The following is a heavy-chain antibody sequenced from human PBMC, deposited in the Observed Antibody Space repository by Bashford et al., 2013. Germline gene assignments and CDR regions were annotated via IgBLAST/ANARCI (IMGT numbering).Heavy chain of an antibody. V-gene: IGHV3-9*01. CDR2: ISWNSGSI. J-gene: IGHJ6*02. CDR3: AKDYRATGTTVFDTYGMDV. CDR1: GFTFDDYA. Sequence: SLRLSCAASGFTFDDYAMHWVRQAPGKGLEWVSGISWNSGSIGYADSVKGRFTISRDNAKNSLYLQMNSLRAEDTALYYCAKDYRATGTTVFDTYGMDVWGQGTTVTVSS. D-gene: IGHD1-7*01.